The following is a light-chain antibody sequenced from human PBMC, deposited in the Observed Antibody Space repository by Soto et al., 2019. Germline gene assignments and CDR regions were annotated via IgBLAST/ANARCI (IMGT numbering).Light chain of an antibody. CDR3: QHYDNLPRYT. CDR2: EAS. V-gene: IGKV1-33*01. CDR1: QDISNH. J-gene: IGKJ2*01. Sequence: DIQMTQSPSSLSASVGDRVTITCQASQDISNHLNWYQQKPGKAPQVLIHEASNLETGVPSRFSGSGAGTDFTFTISRLQPEDFATYYCQHYDNLPRYTFGQGTELEIK.